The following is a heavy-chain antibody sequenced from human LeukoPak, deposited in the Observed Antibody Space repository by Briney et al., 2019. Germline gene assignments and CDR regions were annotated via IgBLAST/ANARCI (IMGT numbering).Heavy chain of an antibody. CDR3: ARDPIAVAGTFVYYYGMDV. Sequence: SETLSLTCAVYGGSFSGYYGSWIRQPPGKGLEWIGEINHSGSTNYNPSLKSRVTISVDTSKNQFSLKLSSVTAADTAVYYCARDPIAVAGTFVYYYGMDVWGQGTTVTVSS. D-gene: IGHD6-19*01. V-gene: IGHV4-34*01. CDR1: GGSFSGYY. J-gene: IGHJ6*02. CDR2: INHSGST.